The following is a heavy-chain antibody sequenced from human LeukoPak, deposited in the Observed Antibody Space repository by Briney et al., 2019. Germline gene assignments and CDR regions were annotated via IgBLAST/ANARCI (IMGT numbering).Heavy chain of an antibody. Sequence: PGGSLRLSCATSGLTFSNYAMSWVRQAPGKGLEWVSSISSSSSYIYYADSVKGRFTISRDNAKNSLYLQMNSLRAEDTAVYYCARVRGATTLDYWGQGTLVTVSS. CDR1: GLTFSNYA. D-gene: IGHD5-12*01. CDR3: ARVRGATTLDY. V-gene: IGHV3-21*01. J-gene: IGHJ4*02. CDR2: ISSSSSYI.